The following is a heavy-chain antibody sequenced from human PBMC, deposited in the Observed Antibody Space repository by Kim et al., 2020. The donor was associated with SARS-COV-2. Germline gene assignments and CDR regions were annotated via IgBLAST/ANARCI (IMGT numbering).Heavy chain of an antibody. CDR2: IYYRGST. CDR1: GGSISSGGYY. J-gene: IGHJ4*02. CDR3: AREKRGKVATIDY. D-gene: IGHD5-12*01. Sequence: SETLSLTCTVSGGSISSGGYYWSWIRQHPGKVLEWIGYIYYRGSTYYNPSLKSRVTISVDTSKNQFSLKLRSVTAADTAVYYCAREKRGKVATIDYWGQGTLVTVSS. V-gene: IGHV4-31*03.